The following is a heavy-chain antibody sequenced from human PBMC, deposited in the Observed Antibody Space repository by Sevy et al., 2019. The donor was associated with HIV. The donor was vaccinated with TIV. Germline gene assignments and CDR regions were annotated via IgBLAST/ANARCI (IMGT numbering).Heavy chain of an antibody. J-gene: IGHJ5*02. CDR2: ISYSGST. CDR1: GGSISSYY. Sequence: SETLSLTCTVSGGSISSYYWSWIRQPPGKGLEWIGYISYSGSTNYNPSLKSRVTVSVDTSKNQFFLKLSSVTAADTAVYYCAGGGYSTIAAWYDCFDPWGQGTLVTVSS. V-gene: IGHV4-59*01. CDR3: AGGGYSTIAAWYDCFDP. D-gene: IGHD6-6*01.